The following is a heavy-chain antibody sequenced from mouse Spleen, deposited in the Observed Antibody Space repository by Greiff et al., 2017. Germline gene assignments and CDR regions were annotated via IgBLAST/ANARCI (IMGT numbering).Heavy chain of an antibody. Sequence: VQLVEPGPGLVAPSQSLPIPCTVPGSPLLSYGLHWVRQPPGKGLEWLVVIWSDGSTTYNSALKSRLSISKDNSKSQVFLKMNSLQTDDTAMYYCARKRSMGDYDFAMDYWGQGTSVTVSS. J-gene: IGHJ4*01. CDR1: GSPLLSYG. CDR2: IWSDGST. V-gene: IGHV2-6*02. D-gene: IGHD2-10*02. CDR3: ARKRSMGDYDFAMDY.